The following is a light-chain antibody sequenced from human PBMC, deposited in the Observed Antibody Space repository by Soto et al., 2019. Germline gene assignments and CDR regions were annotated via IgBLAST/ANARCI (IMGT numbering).Light chain of an antibody. Sequence: VMTQSPATLSVSPGERATLSCRASQSIINNLAWYQQKPGQAPRLLIYGASRRATGIPDRFSGSGSGTDLTLTISRLEPVDFAVYYCQQYSSSPQTFGQGTKVDIK. CDR3: QQYSSSPQT. CDR2: GAS. V-gene: IGKV3-20*01. J-gene: IGKJ1*01. CDR1: QSIINN.